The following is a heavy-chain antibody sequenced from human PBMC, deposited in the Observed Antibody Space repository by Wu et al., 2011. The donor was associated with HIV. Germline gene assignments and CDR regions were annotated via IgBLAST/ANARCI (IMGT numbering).Heavy chain of an antibody. CDR3: ATGPLQDRVPLYY. CDR1: DYTFTSYG. V-gene: IGHV1-18*01. J-gene: IGHJ4*02. CDR2: ISTYNGDR. Sequence: QVQLVQSGAEVKKPGASVKVSCKASDYTFTSYGINWVRQAPGQGLEWMGWISTYNGDRDYAQSLQGRVSLTTDTSTSTAYMELRSLRSDDSAVYYCATGPLQDRVPLYYWGQGTLVTVSS. D-gene: IGHD2-15*01.